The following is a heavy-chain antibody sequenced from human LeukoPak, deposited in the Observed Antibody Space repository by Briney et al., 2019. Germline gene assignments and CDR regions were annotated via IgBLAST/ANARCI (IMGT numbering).Heavy chain of an antibody. CDR1: GYTFTSYD. Sequence: ASVKVSCKASGYTFTSYDINWVRQAAGQGLEWMGWMNPNSDNTGYAQKFQGRVTITRNTSISTAYMELSSLRSEDTAVYYCARRSYYYYMDVWGKGTTVTISS. J-gene: IGHJ6*03. CDR3: ARRSYYYYMDV. CDR2: MNPNSDNT. V-gene: IGHV1-8*03.